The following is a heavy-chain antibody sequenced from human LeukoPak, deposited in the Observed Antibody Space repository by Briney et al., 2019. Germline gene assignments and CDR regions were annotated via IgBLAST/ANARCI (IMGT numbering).Heavy chain of an antibody. CDR2: IRYDGSNK. J-gene: IGHJ4*02. CDR1: GFTFSSYG. Sequence: GGSLRLSCAASGFTFSSYGMNWVRQAPGKGLEWVAFIRYDGSNKYYADSVKGRFTISRDNSKNTLYLQMNSLRAEDTVVYYCAKYAPIAAAGTSPIDYWGQGTLVTVSS. D-gene: IGHD6-13*01. CDR3: AKYAPIAAAGTSPIDY. V-gene: IGHV3-30*02.